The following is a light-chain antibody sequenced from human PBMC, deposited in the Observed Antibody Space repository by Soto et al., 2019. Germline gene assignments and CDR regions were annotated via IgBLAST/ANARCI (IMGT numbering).Light chain of an antibody. V-gene: IGKV3-15*01. CDR3: QQYAKWPLT. Sequence: IVMTQSPATLSVSPGEGATLSCRASQTIGSLLAWYQHKRGQGPRLLIHGASTRAAGIPARFSGSGSGADYTLTISTLQSEDIAVYYCQQYAKWPLTVGGGTKVEI. J-gene: IGKJ4*01. CDR1: QTIGSL. CDR2: GAS.